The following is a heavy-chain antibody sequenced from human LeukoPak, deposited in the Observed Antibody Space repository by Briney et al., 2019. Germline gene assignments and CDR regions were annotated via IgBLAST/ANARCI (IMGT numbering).Heavy chain of an antibody. CDR3: ARGSYNYPQGDY. V-gene: IGHV1-18*01. CDR2: ISAYNGNT. CDR1: GYTFTSYG. Sequence: ASVKVSCKASGYTFTSYGISWVRQAPGLGLEWMGWISAYNGNTNYAQKLQGRVTMTTDTSTSTAYMELRSLRSDDTAVYCCARGSYNYPQGDYWGRGTLVTVSS. D-gene: IGHD5-24*01. J-gene: IGHJ4*02.